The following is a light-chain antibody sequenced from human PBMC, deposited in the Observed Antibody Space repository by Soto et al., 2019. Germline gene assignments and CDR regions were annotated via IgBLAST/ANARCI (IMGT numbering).Light chain of an antibody. J-gene: IGKJ1*01. CDR3: QQGNSFPRT. V-gene: IGKV1-12*01. CDR2: AAS. Sequence: DIQMTQSPSSVSASVGDSVTITCRASQPINSWLAWYQQKPGKAPKVLIYAASTLQSGVPSRFSGSGSGTDFTLTISSLQPEEFATYYCQQGNSFPRTFGQGTKVEIE. CDR1: QPINSW.